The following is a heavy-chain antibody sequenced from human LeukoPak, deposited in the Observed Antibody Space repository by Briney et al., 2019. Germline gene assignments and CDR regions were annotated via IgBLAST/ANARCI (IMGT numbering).Heavy chain of an antibody. V-gene: IGHV3-21*04. D-gene: IGHD3-22*01. Sequence: GGSLRLSCAASGFIFSSYTMNWVRQAPGKGLEWVSSISSSSSYIYYADSVKGRFTISRDNAKNSLYLQMNSLRAEDTALYYCAKGRGYDSTSWPSYFDYWGQGTLVTVSS. CDR1: GFIFSSYT. CDR2: ISSSSSYI. CDR3: AKGRGYDSTSWPSYFDY. J-gene: IGHJ4*02.